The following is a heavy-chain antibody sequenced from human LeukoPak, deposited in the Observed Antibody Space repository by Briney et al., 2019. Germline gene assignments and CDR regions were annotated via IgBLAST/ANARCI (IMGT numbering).Heavy chain of an antibody. D-gene: IGHD6-19*01. J-gene: IGHJ2*01. CDR3: ARVGYSSGWYFDL. CDR1: GGSISSYY. Sequence: PSETLSLTCSVSGGSISSYYWSWIRQPAGKGLGWIGRIYTSWSTNYNPSLKSRVTMSVDTSKNQFSLKLRSGPAADTAVYCCARVGYSSGWYFDLWGRGTLVNVSS. V-gene: IGHV4-4*07. CDR2: IYTSWST.